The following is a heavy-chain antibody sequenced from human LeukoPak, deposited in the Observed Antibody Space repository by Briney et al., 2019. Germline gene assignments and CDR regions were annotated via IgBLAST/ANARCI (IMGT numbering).Heavy chain of an antibody. Sequence: PGGSLRLSCAASGFTLSNAWMSWVRQAPGKGLEWVSGINWNGGSTGYADSVKGRFTISRDNAKNSLYLQMSSLRAEDTALYYCARDVYGGSLYFDYWGQGTLVTVSS. CDR1: GFTLSNAW. CDR2: INWNGGST. J-gene: IGHJ4*02. CDR3: ARDVYGGSLYFDY. V-gene: IGHV3-20*04. D-gene: IGHD4-23*01.